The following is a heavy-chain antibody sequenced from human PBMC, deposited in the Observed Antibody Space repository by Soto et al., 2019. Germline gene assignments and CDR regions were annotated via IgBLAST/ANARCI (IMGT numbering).Heavy chain of an antibody. J-gene: IGHJ4*02. CDR3: ARDNPVVTASSVDY. Sequence: EVQLVESGGGLVKPGGSLRLSCAASGFTSGTIRRTWARQAQGKGLEWVSSISSSSSYIYYADSVKGRFTISRDNAKNSLYLQMNSLRAEDTAVYYCARDNPVVTASSVDYWGQGTLVTVSS. V-gene: IGHV3-21*01. CDR2: ISSSSSYI. CDR1: GFTSGTIR. D-gene: IGHD2-21*02.